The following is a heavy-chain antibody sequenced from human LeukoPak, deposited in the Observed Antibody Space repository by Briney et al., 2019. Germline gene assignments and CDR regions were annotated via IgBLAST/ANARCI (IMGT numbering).Heavy chain of an antibody. CDR2: INAGNGNT. V-gene: IGHV1-3*01. J-gene: IGHJ6*02. CDR3: ARDMGPLGRFLEWLSLSELYYYGMDV. Sequence: GGSLRLSCSASGFTFTSYAMHWVRQAPGQRLEWMGWINAGNGNTKYSQKFQGRVTITRDTSASTAYMELSSLRSEDTAVYYCARDMGPLGRFLEWLSLSELYYYGMDVWGQGTTVTVSS. CDR1: GFTFTSYA. D-gene: IGHD3-3*01.